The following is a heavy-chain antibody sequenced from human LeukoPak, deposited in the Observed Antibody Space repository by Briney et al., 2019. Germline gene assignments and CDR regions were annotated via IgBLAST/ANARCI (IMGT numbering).Heavy chain of an antibody. V-gene: IGHV3-13*01. Sequence: GGSLRLSCVASGFNFGNYDIDWFGQGTGRGLEWVEAIGMAEDTYYPDSTKGRFTVSRDGPKSSSYLQMNSLRVEDTAVYYCARGAGRPNIYYGMDVWGQGTTVTVSS. J-gene: IGHJ6*02. D-gene: IGHD6-6*01. CDR2: IGMAEDT. CDR3: ARGAGRPNIYYGMDV. CDR1: GFNFGNYD.